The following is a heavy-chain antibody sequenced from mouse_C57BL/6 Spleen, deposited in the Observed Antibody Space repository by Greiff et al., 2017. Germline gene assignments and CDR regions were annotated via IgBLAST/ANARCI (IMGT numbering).Heavy chain of an antibody. Sequence: EVQLQQSGPVLVKPGASVKMSCKASGYTFTDYYMNWVKQSHGKSLEWIGVINPYNGGTSYNQKFKGKATLTVDKSSSTAYMELNSLTSEDSAVYYCARRGSSDYYYAMDYWGQGTSVTVSS. V-gene: IGHV1-19*01. CDR1: GYTFTDYY. D-gene: IGHD3-2*02. CDR2: INPYNGGT. CDR3: ARRGSSDYYYAMDY. J-gene: IGHJ4*01.